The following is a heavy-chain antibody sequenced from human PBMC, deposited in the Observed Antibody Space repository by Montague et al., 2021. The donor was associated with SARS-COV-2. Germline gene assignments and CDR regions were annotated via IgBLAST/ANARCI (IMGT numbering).Heavy chain of an antibody. CDR3: VRGGTMTVVVFDY. J-gene: IGHJ4*02. CDR1: GDSISNSNW. CDR2: IFRSGDS. V-gene: IGHV4-4*01. Sequence: ETLSLTCTVSGDSISNSNWWTWVRQSPGRGLEWIGEIFRSGDSNYNPSLKSRVTMSVDMSRNQFSLSLSNVTAADTAIYCCVRGGTMTVVVFDYWDQGTLVTVSS. D-gene: IGHD3-22*01.